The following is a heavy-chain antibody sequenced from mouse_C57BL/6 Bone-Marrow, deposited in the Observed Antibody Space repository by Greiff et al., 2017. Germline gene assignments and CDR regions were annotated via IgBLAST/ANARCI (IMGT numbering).Heavy chain of an antibody. D-gene: IGHD2-4*01. CDR3: ARGGDYDRFYFDY. CDR1: GYAFTNYL. CDR2: INPGSGGT. J-gene: IGHJ2*01. V-gene: IGHV1-54*01. Sequence: QVQLQQSGAELVRPGASVKVSCKASGYAFTNYLIEWVKQRPGQGLEWIGVINPGSGGTNYNEKFKGKATLTADKSSSTAYMQLSSLTSEDSAVYYCARGGDYDRFYFDYWGQGTTLTVSS.